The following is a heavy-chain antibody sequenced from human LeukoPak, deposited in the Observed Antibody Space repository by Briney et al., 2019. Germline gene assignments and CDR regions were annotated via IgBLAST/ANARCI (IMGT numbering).Heavy chain of an antibody. V-gene: IGHV3-53*01. CDR2: IYGGGST. CDR1: GFTVSSNY. CDR3: ARARAGYFDY. D-gene: IGHD6-19*01. Sequence: GGSLRLSCAASGFTVSSNYMSWVRQAPGKGLEWVSVIYGGGSTYYADSVKGRFTISRDNSKNTLYLQMNSLRAEDTAVYYCARARAGYFDYWGQGTLVTVSS. J-gene: IGHJ4*02.